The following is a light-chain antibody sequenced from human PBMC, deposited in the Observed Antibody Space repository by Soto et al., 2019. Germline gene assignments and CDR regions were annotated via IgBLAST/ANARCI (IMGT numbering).Light chain of an antibody. CDR3: QQYGSPALT. Sequence: EIGLKEWPSILSLNTVERATLSCRASQSVSSIYLAWYQQKPGQAPRLLIYGASSRPTGIPDRFSGSGSGTDFTLTISRREPEDFAVDYCQQYGSPALTFAGGTQVEIK. CDR2: GAS. J-gene: IGKJ4*01. CDR1: QSVSSIY. V-gene: IGKV3-20*01.